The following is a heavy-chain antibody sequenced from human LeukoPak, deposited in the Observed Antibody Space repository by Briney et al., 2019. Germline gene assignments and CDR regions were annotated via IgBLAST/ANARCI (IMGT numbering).Heavy chain of an antibody. CDR2: IYYSGST. V-gene: IGHV4-39*07. J-gene: IGHJ3*02. D-gene: IGHD2-15*01. CDR1: GGSISSSSYY. CDR3: ARDSHSKQWSYAFDI. Sequence: PSETLSLTCTVSGGSISSSSYYWGWIRQPPGKGLEWIGSIYYSGSTYYNPSLKSRVTISVDTSKNQFSLKLSSVTAADTAVYYCARDSHSKQWSYAFDIWGQGTMVTVSS.